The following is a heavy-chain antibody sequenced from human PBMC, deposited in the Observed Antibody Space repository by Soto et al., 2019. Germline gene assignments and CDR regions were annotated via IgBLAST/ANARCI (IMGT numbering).Heavy chain of an antibody. V-gene: IGHV1-3*01. Sequence: GASVKVSCKASGYTFTSYAMHWVRQAPGQRLEWMGWINAGNGNTKYSQKFQGRVTITRDTSASTAYMELSSLRSEDTAVYYCARGGCSSTSCYEFDYWRQGTLVTVSS. D-gene: IGHD2-2*01. CDR2: INAGNGNT. CDR1: GYTFTSYA. CDR3: ARGGCSSTSCYEFDY. J-gene: IGHJ4*02.